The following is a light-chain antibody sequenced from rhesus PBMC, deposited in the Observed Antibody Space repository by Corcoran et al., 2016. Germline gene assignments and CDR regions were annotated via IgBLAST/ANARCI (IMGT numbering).Light chain of an antibody. CDR3: QVWVGNTKYAV. J-gene: IGLJ6*01. CDR2: AD. Sequence: SYDLTQPPSVSAASGQTARSTCGGDSIGSKNVHWYQQNPAQAPVLVIYADNRPSGIPERFSASNSGNTATLTISRVEAGDEADYYCQVWVGNTKYAVFGSGTKLTVL. V-gene: IGLV3-25*02. CDR1: SIGSKN.